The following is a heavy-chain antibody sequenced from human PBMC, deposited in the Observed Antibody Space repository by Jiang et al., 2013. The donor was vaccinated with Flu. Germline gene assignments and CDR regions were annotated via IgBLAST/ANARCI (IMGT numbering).Heavy chain of an antibody. CDR3: ARLTGGAFDI. J-gene: IGHJ3*02. D-gene: IGHD3-10*01. V-gene: IGHV4-39*01. Sequence: TYYNPSLKSRVTISVDTSKNQFSLKLSSVTAADTAVYYCARLTGGAFDIWGQGTMVTVSS. CDR2: T.